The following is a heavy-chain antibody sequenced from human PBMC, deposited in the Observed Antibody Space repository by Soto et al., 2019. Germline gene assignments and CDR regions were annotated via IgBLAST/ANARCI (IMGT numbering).Heavy chain of an antibody. Sequence: QITLKEAGPTLVKPPHTLTLTCIFSGFSRSNSGEGVGWIRQPPGTALEWLAFLYWDDDKRYSPSPKTRLTVTKDTSNYQVGLTPTKMDNVYSATYYCTPTRVSNFWRASFAGIEGSFYLLGQGTMVAFAS. CDR2: LYWDDDK. D-gene: IGHD1-26*01. V-gene: IGHV2-5*02. CDR3: TPTRVSNFWRASFAGIEGSFYL. CDR1: GFSRSNSGEG. J-gene: IGHJ3*01.